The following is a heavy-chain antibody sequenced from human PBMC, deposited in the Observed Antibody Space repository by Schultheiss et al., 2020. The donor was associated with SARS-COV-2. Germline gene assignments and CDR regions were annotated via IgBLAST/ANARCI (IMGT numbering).Heavy chain of an antibody. CDR3: ASHYSSSWYNY. Sequence: GGSLRLSCAASGFTFSSYAMHWVRQAPGKGLEWVAVISYDGSNKYYADSVKGRFTISRDNSKNTLYLQMNSLRAEDTAVYYCASHYSSSWYNYWGQGTLVTVSS. CDR1: GFTFSSYA. V-gene: IGHV3-30-3*01. CDR2: ISYDGSNK. D-gene: IGHD6-13*01. J-gene: IGHJ4*02.